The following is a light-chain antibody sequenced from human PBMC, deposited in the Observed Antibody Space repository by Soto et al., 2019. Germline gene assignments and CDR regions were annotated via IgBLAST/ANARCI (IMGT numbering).Light chain of an antibody. CDR1: QGIRNF. V-gene: IGKV1-27*01. CDR2: AAS. J-gene: IGKJ3*01. CDR3: QKYSSVPV. Sequence: DIQMTQSPTSLSASGGDRVTITCRASQGIRNFVAWYQQKPGKAPKLLIYAASTLQSGVPSRFSGSGSGTDFTLTINSLHPEDVATYSCQKYSSVPVFGPGTKVEIK.